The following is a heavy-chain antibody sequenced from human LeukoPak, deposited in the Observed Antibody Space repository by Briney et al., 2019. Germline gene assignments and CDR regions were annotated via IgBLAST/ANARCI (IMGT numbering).Heavy chain of an antibody. Sequence: PGGSLRLSRAASGFTFSSYGMSWVRQAPGKGLEWVSAISGSGGSTYYADSVKGRFTISRDNSKNTLYLQMTSLRAEDTAVYYCALGATGALDIWGQGTMVTVSS. CDR1: GFTFSSYG. J-gene: IGHJ3*02. CDR3: ALGATGALDI. CDR2: ISGSGGST. D-gene: IGHD1-26*01. V-gene: IGHV3-23*01.